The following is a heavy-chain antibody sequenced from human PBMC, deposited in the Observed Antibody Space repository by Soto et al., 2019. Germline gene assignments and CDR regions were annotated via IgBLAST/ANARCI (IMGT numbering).Heavy chain of an antibody. CDR3: ARLMHYSHSGGSSHSGFDM. J-gene: IGHJ4*02. V-gene: IGHV1-2*02. Sequence: ASVKVYCKASGYTFTDYFIHWVRQAPGQGLEWIGWINPYSGGADLSQKFQGRVTMTRDTSISTAYTEVSSLRSDDTAVFYCARLMHYSHSGGSSHSGFDMWGQGTLVTVSS. CDR1: GYTFTDYF. D-gene: IGHD2-21*01. CDR2: INPYSGGA.